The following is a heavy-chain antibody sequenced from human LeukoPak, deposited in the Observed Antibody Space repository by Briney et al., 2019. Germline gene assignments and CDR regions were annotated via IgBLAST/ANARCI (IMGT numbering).Heavy chain of an antibody. CDR3: ARAGITIFGVVKLGAFDI. D-gene: IGHD3-3*01. CDR2: IYHSGST. CDR1: GFSLSNARM. J-gene: IGHJ3*02. Sequence: SGPTLVNPTETLTLTCTVSGFSLSNARMGVSWIRQPPGKALEWIGSIYHSGSTYYNPSLKSRVTISVDTSKNQFSLKLSSVTAADTAVYYCARAGITIFGVVKLGAFDIWGQGTMVTVSS. V-gene: IGHV4-38-2*02.